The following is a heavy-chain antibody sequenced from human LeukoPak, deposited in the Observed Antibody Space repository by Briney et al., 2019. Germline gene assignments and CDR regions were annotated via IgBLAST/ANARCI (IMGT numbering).Heavy chain of an antibody. J-gene: IGHJ5*02. Sequence: PSETLSLTCAVYGGSFGGYNWSWIRLPPGKGLEWIGEINHSGSTNYNPSLNSRVPISVDTSKNQFSLKLSSVTAADTAVYYCASHSSSSGEYNWFDPWGQGTLVTVSS. CDR2: INHSGST. V-gene: IGHV4-34*01. CDR3: ASHSSSSGEYNWFDP. CDR1: GGSFGGYN. D-gene: IGHD6-6*01.